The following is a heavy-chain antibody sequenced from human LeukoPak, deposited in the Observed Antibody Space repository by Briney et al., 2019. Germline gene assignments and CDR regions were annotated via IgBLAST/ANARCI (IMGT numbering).Heavy chain of an antibody. D-gene: IGHD6-6*01. J-gene: IGHJ4*02. V-gene: IGHV3-23*01. Sequence: TGGSLRLSCAASGFTFSSYAMSWVRQAPGKGLEWVSAITGSGGSAYYADSVKGRFTISRDNSKDTLYLQMNSLRAEDTAVYYCAKGSSSSRPYYFDYWGQGTLVTVSS. CDR1: GFTFSSYA. CDR2: ITGSGGSA. CDR3: AKGSSSSRPYYFDY.